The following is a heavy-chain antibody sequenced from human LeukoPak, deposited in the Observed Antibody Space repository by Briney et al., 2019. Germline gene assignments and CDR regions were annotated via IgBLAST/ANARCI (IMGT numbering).Heavy chain of an antibody. CDR2: IYYSGST. V-gene: IGHV4-59*08. J-gene: IGHJ5*02. D-gene: IGHD6-19*01. CDR3: ARHLYTSGPTGSDP. Sequence: PSETLSLTCTVSGGSISSYHWNWIRQPPGKGLEWIGYIYYSGSTNYNPSLKSRVTISVDTSKNQFSLKLSSVTAADTAVYYCARHLYTSGPTGSDPWGQGILVTVSS. CDR1: GGSISSYH.